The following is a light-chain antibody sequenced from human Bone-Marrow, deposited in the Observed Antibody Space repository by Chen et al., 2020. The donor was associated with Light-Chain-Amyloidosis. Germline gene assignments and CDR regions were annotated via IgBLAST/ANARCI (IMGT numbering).Light chain of an antibody. J-gene: IGLJ3*02. Sequence: SYVLTPPSSVSVAPGQTATIACGGNHIGSTSVHWYQQTPGQAPLLVVYDDSDRPSGIAERLSATNAGNTATLTISRVEAGDAADYYCQVWDRSSDRPVFGGGTKLTVL. CDR3: QVWDRSSDRPV. CDR2: DDS. CDR1: HIGSTS. V-gene: IGLV3-21*02.